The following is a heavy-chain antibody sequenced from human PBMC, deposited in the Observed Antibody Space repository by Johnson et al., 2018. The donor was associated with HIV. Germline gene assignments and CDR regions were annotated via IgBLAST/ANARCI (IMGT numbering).Heavy chain of an antibody. Sequence: QVQLVESGGGVVQPGRSLRLSCAASRFTFSSFAMHWVRQAPGKGLEWVAVISYDGSNKYYADSVKGRFTISRDNSKNTLYLQMNSLRAEDTAVYYCARENPFGGDYAAFDMWGQGTMVTVSS. CDR2: ISYDGSNK. CDR3: ARENPFGGDYAAFDM. V-gene: IGHV3-30-3*01. J-gene: IGHJ3*02. CDR1: RFTFSSFA. D-gene: IGHD4-17*01.